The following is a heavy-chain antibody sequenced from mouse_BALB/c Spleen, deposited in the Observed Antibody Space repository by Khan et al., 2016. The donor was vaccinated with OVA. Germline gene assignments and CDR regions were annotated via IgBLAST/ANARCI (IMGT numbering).Heavy chain of an antibody. Sequence: QVRLQQSGPGLVAPSQSLSITCTVSGFSLTGYGVNWVRQPPGKGLEWLGMIWGDGSTDYNSALKSRLSISKDNSKSQVFLKMNSLQTDDTSRYYCASAYYYGRALDYWGQGTSVTVSS. J-gene: IGHJ4*01. CDR3: ASAYYYGRALDY. V-gene: IGHV2-6-7*01. D-gene: IGHD1-1*01. CDR2: IWGDGST. CDR1: GFSLTGYG.